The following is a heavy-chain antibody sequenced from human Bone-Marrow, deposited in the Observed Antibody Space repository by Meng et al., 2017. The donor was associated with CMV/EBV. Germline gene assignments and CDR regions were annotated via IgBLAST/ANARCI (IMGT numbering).Heavy chain of an antibody. D-gene: IGHD3-3*01. CDR1: GFTFSSYW. J-gene: IGHJ6*02. V-gene: IGHV3-7*01. Sequence: ETLSLTCAASGFTFSSYWMSWVRQAPGKGLEWVANIKQDGSEKYYVDSVKGRFTISRDNAKNSLYLQMNSLRAEDTAVYYCARESLGVWSGYYYYYGMDVWGQGTTVTVSS. CDR3: ARESLGVWSGYYYYYGMDV. CDR2: IKQDGSEK.